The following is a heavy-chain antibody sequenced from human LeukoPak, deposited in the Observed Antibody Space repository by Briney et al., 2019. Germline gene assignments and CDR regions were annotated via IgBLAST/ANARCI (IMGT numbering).Heavy chain of an antibody. CDR1: GYTFTSYG. Sequence: ASVKLSCKASGYTFTSYGISWVRQAPGQGLEWMGWISAYNGNTNYAQKLQGRVTMTTDTSTSTAYMELRSLRSDDTAVYYCARAKKYGGYVDYWGQGTLVTVSS. CDR3: ARAKKYGGYVDY. CDR2: ISAYNGNT. D-gene: IGHD4/OR15-4a*01. V-gene: IGHV1-18*01. J-gene: IGHJ4*02.